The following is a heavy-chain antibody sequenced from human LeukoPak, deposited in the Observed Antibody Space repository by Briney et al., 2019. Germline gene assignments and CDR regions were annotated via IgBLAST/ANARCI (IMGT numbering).Heavy chain of an antibody. CDR2: IYHSGST. CDR3: ARLAVAGSYYFDY. V-gene: IGHV4-30-2*01. D-gene: IGHD6-19*01. J-gene: IGHJ4*02. Sequence: PSQTLSLTCAVSGGSISSGGYSWSWIWQPPGKGLEWIGYIYHSGSTYYNPSLKSRVTISVDRSKNQFSLKLSSVTAADTAVYYCARLAVAGSYYFDYWGQGTLVAVSS. CDR1: GGSISSGGYS.